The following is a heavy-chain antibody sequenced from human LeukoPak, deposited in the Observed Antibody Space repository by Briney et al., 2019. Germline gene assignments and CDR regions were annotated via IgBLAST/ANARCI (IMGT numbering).Heavy chain of an antibody. CDR3: AKDRGWESTPDAFDI. V-gene: IGHV1-2*06. D-gene: IGHD1-26*01. CDR2: INPNSGGT. CDR1: GYTFTGYY. J-gene: IGHJ3*02. Sequence: GASVKVSCKASGYTFTGYYMHWVRQAPGQGLEWMGRINPNSGGTNYAQKLQGRVTMTRDTSISTAYMELSRLRSDDTAVYYCAKDRGWESTPDAFDIWGQGTMVTVSS.